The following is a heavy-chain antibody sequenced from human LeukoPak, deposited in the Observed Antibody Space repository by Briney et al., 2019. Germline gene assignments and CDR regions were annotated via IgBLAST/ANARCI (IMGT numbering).Heavy chain of an antibody. Sequence: VKDSCKASLYTFTSYALHWVRQAPGQRVEWMGWIKAGNGNTKYSQKFQGRVTITRDTSARTAYTELSSMRSEDTAVYCCAAAGALHFDYWGQGTLVTVSS. D-gene: IGHD6-13*01. CDR1: LYTFTSYA. V-gene: IGHV1-3*01. CDR2: IKAGNGNT. CDR3: AAAGALHFDY. J-gene: IGHJ4*02.